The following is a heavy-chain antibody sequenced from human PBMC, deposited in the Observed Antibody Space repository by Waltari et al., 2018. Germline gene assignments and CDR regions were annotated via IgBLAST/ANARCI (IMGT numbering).Heavy chain of an antibody. CDR3: AREVPQNYDSSGYQLVFDY. D-gene: IGHD3-22*01. CDR1: GGSFSGYY. J-gene: IGHJ4*02. Sequence: QVQLQQWGAGLLKPSETLSLTCAVYGGSFSGYYWSWIRQPPGKGLEWIGEINHSGSTNYNPSLKSRGTISVDTSKNQFSLKLSSVTAADTAVYYCAREVPQNYDSSGYQLVFDYWGQGTLVTVSS. CDR2: INHSGST. V-gene: IGHV4-34*01.